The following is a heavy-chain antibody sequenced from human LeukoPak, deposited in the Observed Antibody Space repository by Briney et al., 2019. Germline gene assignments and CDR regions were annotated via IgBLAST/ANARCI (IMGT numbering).Heavy chain of an antibody. Sequence: SVKVSCKASGGTFSSYAISWVRQAPGQRLEWMGRIIPILGIANYAQKFQGRVTITADKSTSTAYMELSSLRSEDTAVYYCARDPLPMITFGGVIVDWYFDLWGRGTLVTVSS. CDR1: GGTFSSYA. CDR3: ARDPLPMITFGGVIVDWYFDL. D-gene: IGHD3-16*02. J-gene: IGHJ2*01. V-gene: IGHV1-69*04. CDR2: IIPILGIA.